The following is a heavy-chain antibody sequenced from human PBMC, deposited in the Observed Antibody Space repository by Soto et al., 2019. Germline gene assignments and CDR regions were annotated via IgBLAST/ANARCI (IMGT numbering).Heavy chain of an antibody. D-gene: IGHD1-26*01. Sequence: QVQLVQSGAEVKKPGSSVKVSCKASGGTFSSYAISWVRQAPGQGLEWMGGIIPIFGTANYAQKFPGRVTITADESTSTAYMELSSLRSEDTAVYYCARGGIYSGSYYSDYWGQGTLVTVSS. V-gene: IGHV1-69*01. J-gene: IGHJ4*02. CDR2: IIPIFGTA. CDR1: GGTFSSYA. CDR3: ARGGIYSGSYYSDY.